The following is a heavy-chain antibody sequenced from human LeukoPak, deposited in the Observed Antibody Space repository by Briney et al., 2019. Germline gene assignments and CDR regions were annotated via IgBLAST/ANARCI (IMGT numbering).Heavy chain of an antibody. CDR2: VSGSGGTR. J-gene: IGHJ4*02. D-gene: IGHD3-10*01. Sequence: PGGSLRLSCAAFGLTFSSYAMSWVRQAPGNGLGWVSGVSGSGGTRYYADSVKGRFTISRDNSKKTRYLQMNSLRAEDTAIYCCAKDWNWNYYGSTVYWGQGTLVTVSS. V-gene: IGHV3-23*01. CDR1: GLTFSSYA. CDR3: AKDWNWNYYGSTVY.